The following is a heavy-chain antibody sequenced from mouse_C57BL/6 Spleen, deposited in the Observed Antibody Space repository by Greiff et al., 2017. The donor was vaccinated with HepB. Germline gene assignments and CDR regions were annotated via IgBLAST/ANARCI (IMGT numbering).Heavy chain of an antibody. J-gene: IGHJ4*01. CDR1: GYTFTSYG. V-gene: IGHV1-81*01. Sequence: LQESGAELARPGASVKLSCKASGYTFTSYGISWVKQRTGQGLEWIGEIYPRSGNTYYNEKFKGKATLTADKSSSTAYMELRSLTSEDSAVYFCARYYYGYDYAMDYWGQGTSVTVSS. CDR3: ARYYYGYDYAMDY. CDR2: IYPRSGNT. D-gene: IGHD2-2*01.